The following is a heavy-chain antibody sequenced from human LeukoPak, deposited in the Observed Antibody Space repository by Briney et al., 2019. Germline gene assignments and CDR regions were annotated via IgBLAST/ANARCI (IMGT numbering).Heavy chain of an antibody. J-gene: IGHJ4*02. CDR1: GYTLTGYY. CDR3: ARALSYSSGWYVGYYFDY. CDR2: INPNSGGT. V-gene: IGHV1-2*02. D-gene: IGHD6-19*01. Sequence: GATVKVSCKASGYTLTGYYMHWVRQAPGQGLEWMGWINPNSGGTNYAQKFQGRVTMTRDTSISTAYMELSRLRSDDTAVYYCARALSYSSGWYVGYYFDYWGQGTLVTVSS.